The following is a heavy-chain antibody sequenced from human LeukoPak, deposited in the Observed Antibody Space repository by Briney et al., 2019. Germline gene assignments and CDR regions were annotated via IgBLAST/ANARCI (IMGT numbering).Heavy chain of an antibody. V-gene: IGHV3-66*01. CDR3: ARAPTGYYYGSGSHNWFDP. J-gene: IGHJ5*02. CDR1: GFTFSSYA. D-gene: IGHD3-10*01. Sequence: GGSLRLSCAASGFTFSSYAMSWVRQAPGKGLEWVSVIYSGGSTYYVDSVKGRFTISRDNSKNTLYLQMNSLRAEDTAVYYCARAPTGYYYGSGSHNWFDPWGQGTLVTVSS. CDR2: IYSGGST.